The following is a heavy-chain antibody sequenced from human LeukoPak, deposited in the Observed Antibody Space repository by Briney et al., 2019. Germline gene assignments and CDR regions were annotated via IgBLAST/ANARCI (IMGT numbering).Heavy chain of an antibody. CDR3: ARVPSIVITHYAFDI. Sequence: SETLCLTCAAYGGTFSGYYMSWIRQPPEKGLEWIGEINHSGRIQYNPSLKSRVTISVDTYKNQFSLNLSSVTAADTAVYYCARVPSIVITHYAFDIWGQGTMVTVSS. V-gene: IGHV4-34*01. J-gene: IGHJ3*02. D-gene: IGHD3-16*01. CDR1: GGTFSGYY. CDR2: INHSGRI.